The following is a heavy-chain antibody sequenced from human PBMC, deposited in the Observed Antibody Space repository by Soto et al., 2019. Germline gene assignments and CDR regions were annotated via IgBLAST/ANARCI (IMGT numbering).Heavy chain of an antibody. J-gene: IGHJ4*02. CDR3: ARETGYSSAWDFDY. CDR2: ISSSLSTI. Sequence: GGSLRLSCAASGFTFSSYEMNWVRQAPGKGLEWVSYISSSLSTIYYADSVKGRFTISRDNAKNSLYLQMNSLRAEDSAVYYCARETGYSSAWDFDYWGQGTLVTVSS. CDR1: GFTFSSYE. D-gene: IGHD6-19*01. V-gene: IGHV3-48*03.